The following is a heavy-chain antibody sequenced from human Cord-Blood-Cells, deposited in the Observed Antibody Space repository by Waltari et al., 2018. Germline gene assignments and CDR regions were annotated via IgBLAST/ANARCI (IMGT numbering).Heavy chain of an antibody. Sequence: EVQLVESGGGLVQPGGSLRLSCAASGFTVSSNYMSWVRQAPGQGLEWVSVIYSGGNTYYADSVKGRVTIARAHSKNTLYLQMNSLRSEDTAVYYCARDPEYGDDYWGQGTLVTVSS. D-gene: IGHD4-17*01. CDR2: IYSGGNT. CDR1: GFTVSSNY. CDR3: ARDPEYGDDY. V-gene: IGHV3-66*01. J-gene: IGHJ4*02.